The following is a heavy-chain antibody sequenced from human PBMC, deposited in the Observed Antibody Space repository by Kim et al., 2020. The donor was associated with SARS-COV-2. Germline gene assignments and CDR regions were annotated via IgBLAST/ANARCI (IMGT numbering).Heavy chain of an antibody. V-gene: IGHV4-39*01. CDR1: GGSISSSSYY. J-gene: IGHJ1*01. CDR3: ARHSNSWPNEYFQH. CDR2: IYYSGST. D-gene: IGHD6-13*01. Sequence: SETLSLTCTVSGGSISSSSYYWGWIRQPPGKGLEWIGSIYYSGSTYYNPSLKSRVTISVDTSKNQFSLKLSSVTAADTAVYYCARHSNSWPNEYFQHWGQGTLVTVSS.